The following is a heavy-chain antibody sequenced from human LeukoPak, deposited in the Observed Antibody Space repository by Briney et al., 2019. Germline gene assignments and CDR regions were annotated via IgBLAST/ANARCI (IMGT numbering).Heavy chain of an antibody. CDR2: INPNSGGT. J-gene: IGHJ4*02. CDR3: ARVVILQMVVTPYFDY. Sequence: ASVKVSCKASGYTFTGYYMHWVRQAPGQGLEWMGWINPNSGGTNYAQKFQGRVTMTTDTSTSTAYMELRSLRSDDTAVYYCARVVILQMVVTPYFDYWGQGTLVTVSS. CDR1: GYTFTGYY. D-gene: IGHD4-23*01. V-gene: IGHV1-2*02.